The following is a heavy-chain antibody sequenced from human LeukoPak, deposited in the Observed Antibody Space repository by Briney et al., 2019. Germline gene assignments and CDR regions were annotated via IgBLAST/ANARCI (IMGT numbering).Heavy chain of an antibody. V-gene: IGHV3-74*03. D-gene: IGHD2-15*01. CDR3: TRSGYSNGYDY. Sequence: GGSLRLSCVASAFTFSGHWMHCDRQVPGKGLMAVSRITPDGTAAAYADSVKGRFTISRDNAKNTLYLEMNSLTAEDTALYHCTRSGYSNGYDYWGQGTLVTVSS. J-gene: IGHJ4*02. CDR2: ITPDGTAA. CDR1: AFTFSGHW.